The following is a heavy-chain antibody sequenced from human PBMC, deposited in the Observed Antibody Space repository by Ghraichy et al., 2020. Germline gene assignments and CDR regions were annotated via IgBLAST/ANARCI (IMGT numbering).Heavy chain of an antibody. V-gene: IGHV3-23*01. J-gene: IGHJ5*02. Sequence: LTCAASGFTFSSYAMSWVRQAPGKGLEWVSAISGSGGSTYYADSVKGRFTISRDNSKNTLYLQMNSLRAEDTAVYYCAKDGRYYDFWSGYYTWGQGTLVTVSS. CDR2: ISGSGGST. D-gene: IGHD3-3*01. CDR1: GFTFSSYA. CDR3: AKDGRYYDFWSGYYT.